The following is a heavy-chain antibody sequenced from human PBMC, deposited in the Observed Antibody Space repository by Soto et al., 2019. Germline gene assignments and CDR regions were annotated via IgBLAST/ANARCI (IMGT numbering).Heavy chain of an antibody. CDR1: GGSISSGGYY. J-gene: IGHJ3*02. CDR3: ASAAGTEKDAFDI. Sequence: SETLSLTCTVSGGSISSGGYYWSWIRQHPGKGLEWIGYIYYSGSTYYNPSLKGRVTISVDTSKNQFSLKLSFVTAADTAVYYCASAAGTEKDAFDIWGQGTMVTV. CDR2: IYYSGST. V-gene: IGHV4-31*03. D-gene: IGHD6-13*01.